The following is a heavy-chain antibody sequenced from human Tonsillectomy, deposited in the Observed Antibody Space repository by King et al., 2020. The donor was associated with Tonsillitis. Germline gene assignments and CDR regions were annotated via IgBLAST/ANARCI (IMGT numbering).Heavy chain of an antibody. Sequence: VQLVESGGGVVQPGGSQRLSCAASGFTFSSYGMHWVRQAPGKGLEWVAFIRYDGSNKYYADSVKGRFTISRDNSKNTLYLQMNSLRAEDTAVYYCAKDLTIVGATGRAFDIWGQGTMVTVSS. CDR1: GFTFSSYG. D-gene: IGHD1-26*01. V-gene: IGHV3-30*02. J-gene: IGHJ3*02. CDR2: IRYDGSNK. CDR3: AKDLTIVGATGRAFDI.